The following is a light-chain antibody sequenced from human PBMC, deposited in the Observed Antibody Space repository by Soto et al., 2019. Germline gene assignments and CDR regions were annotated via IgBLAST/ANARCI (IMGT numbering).Light chain of an antibody. Sequence: VVLTRSSPTLSVSQGEEAALSCRASQNVGNKVAWYQQKPGQVPSLLIYGASTRATGIPARFSGSGSGTEFTLTISSLQSEDFAVYYCHQYDNGLPWTLRQGTK. J-gene: IGKJ1*01. V-gene: IGKV3-15*01. CDR2: GAS. CDR1: QNVGNK. CDR3: HQYDNGLPWT.